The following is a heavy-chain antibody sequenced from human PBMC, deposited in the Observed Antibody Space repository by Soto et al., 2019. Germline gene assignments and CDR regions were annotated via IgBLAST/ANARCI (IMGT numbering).Heavy chain of an antibody. CDR2: IYYSGST. Sequence: QVQLQESGPGLVKPSETLSLTCTVSGGSVSSGSYYWSWIRQPPGKGLEWIGYIYYSGSTNYNPSLKSRVPISVDTSKNQFSLKLSSVTAADTAVYYCARRYCISTSCPTPRGWFDPWGQGTLVTVSS. CDR3: ARRYCISTSCPTPRGWFDP. V-gene: IGHV4-61*01. D-gene: IGHD2-2*01. CDR1: GGSVSSGSYY. J-gene: IGHJ5*02.